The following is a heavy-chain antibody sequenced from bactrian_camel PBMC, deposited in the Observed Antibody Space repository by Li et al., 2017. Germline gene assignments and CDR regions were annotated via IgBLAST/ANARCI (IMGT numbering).Heavy chain of an antibody. J-gene: IGHJ6*01. V-gene: IGHV3S55*01. CDR3: AARGPYCYTKLSVRDFTY. CDR2: IVGTKIT. Sequence: LVESGGGSVQAGGSLRLSCEASGDTYTYATFAMGWFRQAPGKDREGVATIVGTKITSYADSVKGRFNISKDDAKNTLYLVMSSLKPEDTAMYYCAARGPYCYTKLSVRDFTYWGQGTQVTVS. CDR1: GDTYTYATFA. D-gene: IGHD2*01.